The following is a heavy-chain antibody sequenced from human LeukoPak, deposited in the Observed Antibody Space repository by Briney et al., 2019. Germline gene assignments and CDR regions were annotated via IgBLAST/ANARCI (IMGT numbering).Heavy chain of an antibody. CDR3: ARQHSSGWTPYYFDY. Sequence: KTSETLSLTCTVSGGSISSYYWSWIRQPPGKGLEWIGYIYYSGSTNYNPSLKSRVTISVDTSKNQFSLKLSSVTAADTAVYYRARQHSSGWTPYYFDYWGQGTLVTVSS. CDR1: GGSISSYY. J-gene: IGHJ4*02. D-gene: IGHD6-19*01. CDR2: IYYSGST. V-gene: IGHV4-59*01.